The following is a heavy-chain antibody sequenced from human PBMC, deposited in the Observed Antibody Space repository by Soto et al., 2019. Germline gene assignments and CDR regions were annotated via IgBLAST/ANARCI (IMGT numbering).Heavy chain of an antibody. CDR3: ARVEGEYSYGRYYYYGMDV. J-gene: IGHJ6*01. CDR1: GFTVSSNY. V-gene: IGHV3-53*01. Sequence: PGGSLRLSCAASGFTVSSNYMSWVRQAPGKGLEWVSVIYSGGSTYYADSVKGRFTISRDNSKNTLYLQMNSLRAEDTAVYYCARVEGEYSYGRYYYYGMDVWGQGTTVTVSS. CDR2: IYSGGST. D-gene: IGHD5-18*01.